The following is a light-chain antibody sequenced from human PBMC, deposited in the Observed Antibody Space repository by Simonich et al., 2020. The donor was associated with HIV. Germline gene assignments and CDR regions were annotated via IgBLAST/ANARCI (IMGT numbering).Light chain of an antibody. CDR2: DAS. Sequence: EIVMTQSPATLSVSPGERAPLSCRASQSVSSSYLAWYQQKPGLAPRLLIYDASSRATGIPDRFSGSGSGTDFTLTISRLEPEDFAVYYCQQYGSSPPRLTFGGGTKVEIK. CDR1: QSVSSSY. CDR3: QQYGSSPPRLT. J-gene: IGKJ4*01. V-gene: IGKV3D-20*01.